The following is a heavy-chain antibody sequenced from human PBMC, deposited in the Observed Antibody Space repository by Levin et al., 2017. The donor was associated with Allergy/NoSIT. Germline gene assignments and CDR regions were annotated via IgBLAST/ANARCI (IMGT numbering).Heavy chain of an antibody. J-gene: IGHJ3*02. CDR3: ARVAVYSSSDGVEAFDI. D-gene: IGHD6-6*01. Sequence: GGSLRLSCAASGFTFSSYWMHWVRQAPGKGLVWVSRINSDGSSTSYADSVKGRFTISRDNAKNTLYLQMNSLRAEDTAVYYCARVAVYSSSDGVEAFDIWGQGTMVTVSS. V-gene: IGHV3-74*01. CDR2: INSDGSST. CDR1: GFTFSSYW.